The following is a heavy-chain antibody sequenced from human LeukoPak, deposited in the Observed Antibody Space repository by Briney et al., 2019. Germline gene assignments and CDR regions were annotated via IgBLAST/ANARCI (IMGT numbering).Heavy chain of an antibody. D-gene: IGHD4-17*01. CDR1: GFTFSSYA. CDR3: AREPRRELYGDYQGMDV. V-gene: IGHV3-30-3*01. Sequence: PGGSLRLSCAASGFTFSSYAMSWVRQAPGKGLEWVAVISYDGSNKYYADSVKGRFTISRDNSKNTLYLQMNSLRAEDTAVYYCAREPRRELYGDYQGMDVWGQGTTVTVSS. J-gene: IGHJ6*02. CDR2: ISYDGSNK.